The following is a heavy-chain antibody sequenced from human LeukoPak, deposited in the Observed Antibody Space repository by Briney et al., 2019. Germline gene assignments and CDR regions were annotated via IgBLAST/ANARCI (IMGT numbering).Heavy chain of an antibody. D-gene: IGHD3-10*01. J-gene: IGHJ3*02. CDR2: IYSSGNT. V-gene: IGHV3-53*01. CDR3: ARTLTMARVDI. Sequence: GGSLRLSCAASGFTVSSNYMNWVRQAPGKRLEWVSVIYSSGNTSYADSVKGRFTLSRDNSKNTLYLQMNSLRVEDTAVYFCARTLTMARVDIWGQGTMVTVSS. CDR1: GFTVSSNY.